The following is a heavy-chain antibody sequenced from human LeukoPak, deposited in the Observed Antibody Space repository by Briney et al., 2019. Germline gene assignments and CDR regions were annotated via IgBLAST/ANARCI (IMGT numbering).Heavy chain of an antibody. CDR3: AKDIVVVPAAPYNWFDP. CDR2: IWYEGITK. V-gene: IGHV3-33*06. J-gene: IGHJ5*02. CDR1: GFTFSNYG. Sequence: GGSLRLSCAASGFTFSNYGMHWVRQAPGKGLEWVAAIWYEGITKYYADSVKGRFTISRDNSKNTLYLQMNSLRAEDTAVYYCAKDIVVVPAAPYNWFDPWGQGTLVTVSS. D-gene: IGHD2-2*01.